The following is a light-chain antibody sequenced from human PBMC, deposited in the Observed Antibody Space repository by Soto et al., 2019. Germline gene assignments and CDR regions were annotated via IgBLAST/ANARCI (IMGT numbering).Light chain of an antibody. V-gene: IGKV3-11*01. J-gene: IGKJ2*01. CDR3: QQRGDWPLYT. CDR2: DAS. Sequence: EIVLTQSPATLSLSPGERATLSCRASQSVSIYLAWYQQKPGQAPRLLIYDASNRATGIPDRFSGSGSGTDFTLTISSLAPEDCAVYYCQQRGDWPLYTFGQGTKLEIK. CDR1: QSVSIY.